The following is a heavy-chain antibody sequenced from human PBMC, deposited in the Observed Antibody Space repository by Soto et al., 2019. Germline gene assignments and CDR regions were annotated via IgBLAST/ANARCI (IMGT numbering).Heavy chain of an antibody. D-gene: IGHD3-10*01. CDR1: GGTFSSYT. V-gene: IGHV1-69*02. J-gene: IGHJ4*02. Sequence: QVQLVQSGPEVKKPGSSVRVSCTASGGTFSSYTINWVRQVPGQGPEWMGRSIPMLGMSNYAQKFQGRVMMIADKATNTVYMELSSLRSEDTAIYYSADNYGSGSAHFDYWGQGTLVTVSS. CDR3: ADNYGSGSAHFDY. CDR2: SIPMLGMS.